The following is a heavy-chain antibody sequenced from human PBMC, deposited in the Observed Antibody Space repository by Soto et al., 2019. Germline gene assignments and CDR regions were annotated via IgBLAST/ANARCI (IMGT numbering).Heavy chain of an antibody. CDR2: VFSAGST. D-gene: IGHD6-19*01. CDR3: ARHWWSSGSYLVFDS. CDR1: GASTGGYY. J-gene: IGHJ4*02. Sequence: SETLSLTCTISGASTGGYYWSWIRQSPGKGQAWIGYVFSAGSTKYNPSLQSRVAISIDTSKRQFSLKLTSVTAADTALYYCARHWWSSGSYLVFDSWGQGTLVTVSS. V-gene: IGHV4-59*08.